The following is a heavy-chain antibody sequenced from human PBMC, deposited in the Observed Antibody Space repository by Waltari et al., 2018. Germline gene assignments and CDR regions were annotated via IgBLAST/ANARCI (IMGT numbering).Heavy chain of an antibody. CDR1: GLTLFNHW. J-gene: IGHJ3*02. CDR3: VRDSRYCYSSDCRGDAYDI. Sequence: EVQLVESGGGLVQQGGSLRLSCAASGLTLFNHWMRWVRQVPGKGLEWVANIKEDGSEKYYVDSVKGRFTISRDNAKNSLYLQMNSRRAEDTAIYYCVRDSRYCYSSDCRGDAYDIWGQGTMVTVSS. D-gene: IGHD2-15*01. V-gene: IGHV3-7*01. CDR2: IKEDGSEK.